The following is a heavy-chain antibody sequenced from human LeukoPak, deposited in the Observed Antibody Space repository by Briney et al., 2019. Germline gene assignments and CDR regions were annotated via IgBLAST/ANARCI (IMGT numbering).Heavy chain of an antibody. J-gene: IGHJ4*02. CDR1: GFTFSSYSM. CDR3: ARMEGSGSSPFDY. CDR2: IYHSGST. D-gene: IGHD3-10*01. Sequence: GSLRLSCAASGFTFSSYSMNWVRQPPGKGLEWIGEIYHSGSTNYNPSLKSRVTISVDKSKNQFSLKLSSVTAADTAVYYCARMEGSGSSPFDYWGQGTLVTVSS. V-gene: IGHV4-4*02.